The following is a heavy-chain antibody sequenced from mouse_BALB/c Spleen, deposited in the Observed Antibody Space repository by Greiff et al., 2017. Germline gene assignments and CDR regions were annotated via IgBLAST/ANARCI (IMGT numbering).Heavy chain of an antibody. Sequence: EVKLQQSGAELVKPGASVKLSCTASGFNIKDTYMHWVKQRPEQGLEWIGRIDPANGNTKYDPKFQGKATITADTSSTTAYLQLSSLTSEDTAVYYCAYGNYYFDYWGQGTTLTVSS. CDR2: IDPANGNT. V-gene: IGHV14-3*02. D-gene: IGHD2-1*01. CDR3: AYGNYYFDY. J-gene: IGHJ2*01. CDR1: GFNIKDTY.